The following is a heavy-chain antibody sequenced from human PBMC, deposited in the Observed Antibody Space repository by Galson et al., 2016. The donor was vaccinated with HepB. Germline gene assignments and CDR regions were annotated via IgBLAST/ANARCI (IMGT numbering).Heavy chain of an antibody. J-gene: IGHJ4*02. CDR1: GVTMSDYW. Sequence: SLRLSCAVSGVTMSDYWMTWVRQAPGKGLQWVANIEKDGSEKNYVDSVKGRFTISRDNAKNSLCLQMNTLRAEDTAVYYCAAGAGWVEDYWGQGTLVTVSS. CDR3: AAGAGWVEDY. D-gene: IGHD5-24*01. CDR2: IEKDGSEK. V-gene: IGHV3-7*03.